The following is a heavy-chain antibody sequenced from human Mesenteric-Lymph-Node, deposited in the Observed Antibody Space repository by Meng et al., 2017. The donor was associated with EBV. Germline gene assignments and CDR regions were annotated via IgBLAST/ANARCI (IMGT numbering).Heavy chain of an antibody. CDR2: ISDFGGST. CDR3: AAGGPPGGFDS. Sequence: EVQVVESGGGLVQPGGSLRLSCAGSGFTFGDYTMSWVRQAPGKGLEWVSGISDFGGSTYYADSVKGRFTISRDNSKNMVYLQMNSPRVEDTAVYYCAAGGPPGGFDSWGQGTRVTVS. D-gene: IGHD3-10*01. CDR1: GFTFGDYT. J-gene: IGHJ4*02. V-gene: IGHV3-23*04.